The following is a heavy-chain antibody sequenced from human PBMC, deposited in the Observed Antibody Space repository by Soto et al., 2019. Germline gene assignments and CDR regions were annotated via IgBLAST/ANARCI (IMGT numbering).Heavy chain of an antibody. CDR2: IFHGGST. Sequence: PSETLSLTSAISGAPITSGDYSWNSIRQPAGTGLEWIGYIFHGGSTYYNPSLRSRVTISVDRSRTPFSMKMSSVTAADTAVYYCARGRVVVPAAVMFNCLDPWGQGALVTVSS. CDR1: GAPITSGDYS. J-gene: IGHJ5*02. CDR3: ARGRVVVPAAVMFNCLDP. D-gene: IGHD2-2*01. V-gene: IGHV4-30-2*01.